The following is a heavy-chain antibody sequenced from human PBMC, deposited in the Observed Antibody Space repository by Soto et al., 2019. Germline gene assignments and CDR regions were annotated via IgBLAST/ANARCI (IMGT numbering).Heavy chain of an antibody. CDR1: GFTFSSYG. Sequence: QVQLVESGGGVVQPGRSLRLSCAASGFTFSSYGMHWVRQAPGKGLEWVAVIWYDGSNKYYADSVKGRFTISRDNSKNPLDLQMNRLRAEDTAGYYCARDSGGGVRFLEPLDVWGPGTTVTVSS. D-gene: IGHD3-3*01. CDR2: IWYDGSNK. V-gene: IGHV3-33*01. J-gene: IGHJ6*02. CDR3: ARDSGGGVRFLEPLDV.